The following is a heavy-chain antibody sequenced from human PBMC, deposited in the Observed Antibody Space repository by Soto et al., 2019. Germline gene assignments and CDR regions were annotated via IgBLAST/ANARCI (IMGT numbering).Heavy chain of an antibody. Sequence: QITLKESGPTLVKPTQTLTLTCTFSGFSLSTSGVGVGWIRQPPGKALELLALIYWDDDKRHSPSLKSRLTITKDTSKNQVVLTMTNMDPVDTATYYCAHANYDILTGSLDYWGQGTLVTVSS. J-gene: IGHJ4*02. CDR2: IYWDDDK. V-gene: IGHV2-5*02. D-gene: IGHD3-9*01. CDR3: AHANYDILTGSLDY. CDR1: GFSLSTSGVG.